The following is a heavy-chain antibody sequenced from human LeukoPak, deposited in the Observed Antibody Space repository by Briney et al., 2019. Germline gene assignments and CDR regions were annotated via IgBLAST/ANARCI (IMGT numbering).Heavy chain of an antibody. D-gene: IGHD3-22*01. J-gene: IGHJ4*02. CDR3: ARIDSSGYYGEVLFDY. CDR1: GGSVSSGSYY. Sequence: SETLSLTCTVSGGSVSSGSYYWSWIRQPPGKGLEWIGYIYYSGSTNYNPPLKSRVTISVDTSKNQFSLKLSSVTAADTAVYYCARIDSSGYYGEVLFDYWGQGTLVTVSS. CDR2: IYYSGST. V-gene: IGHV4-61*01.